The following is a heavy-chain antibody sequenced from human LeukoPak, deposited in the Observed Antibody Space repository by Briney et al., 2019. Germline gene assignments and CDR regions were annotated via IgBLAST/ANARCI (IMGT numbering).Heavy chain of an antibody. J-gene: IGHJ5*02. V-gene: IGHV3-21*01. Sequence: PGGSLRLSCAASGITFSSYSMNWVRQARGKGLEWVSCISSSSSYIYYADSVKGRFTISRDNAKNSLYLQMNSLRAEDTAVYYCARGLNWKYGWFDPWGQGTLVTVSS. CDR2: ISSSSSYI. CDR1: GITFSSYS. CDR3: ARGLNWKYGWFDP. D-gene: IGHD1-7*01.